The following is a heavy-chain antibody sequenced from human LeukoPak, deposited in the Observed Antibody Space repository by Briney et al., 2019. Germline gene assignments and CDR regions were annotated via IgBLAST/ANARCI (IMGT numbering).Heavy chain of an antibody. CDR3: ARLYYGSGSYYNLALDY. D-gene: IGHD3-10*01. Sequence: SETLSLTCTVSGGSISSSSYYWGWIRQPPGKGLEWIGSIYYSGSTYYNQSLKSRVTISVDTSKNQFSLKLSSVTAADTAVYYCARLYYGSGSYYNLALDYWGQGTLVTVSS. V-gene: IGHV4-39*01. J-gene: IGHJ4*02. CDR1: GGSISSSSYY. CDR2: IYYSGST.